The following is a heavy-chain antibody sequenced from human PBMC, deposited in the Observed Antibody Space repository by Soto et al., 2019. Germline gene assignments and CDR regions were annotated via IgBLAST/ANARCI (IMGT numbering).Heavy chain of an antibody. Sequence: GGSLRLSCAASGVTFDDYSMHWVRQAPGKGLEWVSGIIWNSGSIGYADSVKGRFTISRDNAKNSLYLQMNSLRAEDTALYYCAKGSSIFLEYNWFDPWGQGTLVTVSS. CDR1: GVTFDDYS. CDR3: AKGSSIFLEYNWFDP. J-gene: IGHJ5*02. V-gene: IGHV3-9*01. D-gene: IGHD3-9*01. CDR2: IIWNSGSI.